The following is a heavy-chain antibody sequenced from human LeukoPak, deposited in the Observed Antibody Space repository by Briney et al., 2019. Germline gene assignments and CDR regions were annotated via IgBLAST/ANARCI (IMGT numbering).Heavy chain of an antibody. CDR1: NYSISSGYY. D-gene: IGHD1-1*01. CDR3: ARATAGTTLFEGIDY. CDR2: IDHSGST. J-gene: IGHJ4*02. V-gene: IGHV4-38-2*02. Sequence: SETLSLTYTVSNYSISSGYYWGWIRQPPGKGLEWIGSIDHSGSTYYNPSLKSRVTISVDTSKNQFSLKLSSVTAADTAVYYCARATAGTTLFEGIDYWGQGTLVTVSS.